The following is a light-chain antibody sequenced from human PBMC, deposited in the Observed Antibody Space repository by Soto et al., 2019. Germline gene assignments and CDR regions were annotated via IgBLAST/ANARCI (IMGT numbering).Light chain of an antibody. CDR3: QQYGRSLYT. CDR2: GAS. CDR1: QSVSSGY. Sequence: EVVLTQSPGTLSLSPGERATLSCRASQSVSSGYLAWYQQKPGQAPRLLIFGASSRATGIPDRFSGSGSGTDFTLTISRLEPEDSAVYYCQQYGRSLYTFGQGTKLEIK. V-gene: IGKV3-20*01. J-gene: IGKJ2*01.